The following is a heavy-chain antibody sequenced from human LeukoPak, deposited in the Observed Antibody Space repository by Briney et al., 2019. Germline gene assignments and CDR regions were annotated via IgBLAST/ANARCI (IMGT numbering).Heavy chain of an antibody. CDR2: IWYDGSNK. CDR3: ARLGWELGNWDY. Sequence: GGSLRLSCAASGFTFSSYGMQWVRQAPGKGLERAAVIWYDGSNKYYADSVKGRFTISRDNSKNTLYLQMNSLRAEDTAVYYCARLGWELGNWDYWGQGTLVTVSS. D-gene: IGHD1-26*01. CDR1: GFTFSSYG. V-gene: IGHV3-33*01. J-gene: IGHJ4*02.